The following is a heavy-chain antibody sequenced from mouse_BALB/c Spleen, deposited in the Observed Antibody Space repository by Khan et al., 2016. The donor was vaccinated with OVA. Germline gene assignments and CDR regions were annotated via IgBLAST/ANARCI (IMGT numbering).Heavy chain of an antibody. CDR2: INPDSSTI. CDR1: GFDFSRYW. J-gene: IGHJ3*01. Sequence: EVELVESGGGLVQPGGTLKLSCAASGFDFSRYWMSWVRQAPGKGLEWIGEINPDSSTINYTPSLKDKFIISRDNAKNTLYLQMSKVRSEDTALYYCARTYGYDGRAWFAYWGQGTLVTVSA. D-gene: IGHD2-14*01. CDR3: ARTYGYDGRAWFAY. V-gene: IGHV4-1*02.